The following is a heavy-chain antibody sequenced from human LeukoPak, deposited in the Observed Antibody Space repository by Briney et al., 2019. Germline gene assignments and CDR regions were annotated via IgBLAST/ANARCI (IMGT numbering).Heavy chain of an antibody. V-gene: IGHV4-34*01. CDR2: INHSGST. CDR1: GGSFSGYY. CDR3: ARAQILGEFDP. J-gene: IGHJ5*02. D-gene: IGHD3-16*01. Sequence: SETLFLTCAVYGGSFSGYYWSWIRQPPGKGLEWIGEINHSGSTNYNPSLKSRVTISVDTSKNQFSLKLSSVTAADTAVYYCARAQILGEFDPWGQGTLVTVSS.